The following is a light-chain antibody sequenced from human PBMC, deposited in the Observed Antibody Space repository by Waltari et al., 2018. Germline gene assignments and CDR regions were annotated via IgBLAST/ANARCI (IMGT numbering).Light chain of an antibody. Sequence: QSELTQPPSVSGAPGQRVTISCTGSSSNIGAGYDVHWYKQLPGIAPKRLIYGNFNRPSCVPSPFSGSKSGTSASLAITGLQAEDEADYYCQSFDSSLTRYVFGTGTKVTVL. CDR1: SSNIGAGYD. V-gene: IGLV1-40*01. CDR3: QSFDSSLTRYV. CDR2: GNF. J-gene: IGLJ1*01.